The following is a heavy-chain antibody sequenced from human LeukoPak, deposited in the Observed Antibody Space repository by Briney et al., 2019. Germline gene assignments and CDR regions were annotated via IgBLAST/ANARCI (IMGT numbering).Heavy chain of an antibody. CDR2: ISASGGSK. J-gene: IGHJ1*01. CDR3: AKAPMIAAASEFFQH. CDR1: GFTFSSDA. D-gene: IGHD3-22*01. Sequence: GGSLRLSCAAYGFTFSSDAMSWVRHAPGKGLGWVSAISASGGSKYYADSVKGRFTISRDNSKNTLYLQMSGLRDEDTAVYYCAKAPMIAAASEFFQHWGQGTLVTVSS. V-gene: IGHV3-23*01.